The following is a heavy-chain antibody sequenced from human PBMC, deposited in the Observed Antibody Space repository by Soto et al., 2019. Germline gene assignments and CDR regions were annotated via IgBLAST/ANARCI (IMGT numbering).Heavy chain of an antibody. CDR2: IAYDGSNK. CDR1: GFTFSSYG. CDR3: AKDIVRYTYGACDY. Sequence: QVQLVESGGAVFQPGKSLRLSCAASGFTFSSYGMYWVRQAPGKGLEWVAAIAYDGSNKYHADSVKGRFTISRDNSKNTLYLQMNSLRVEDTAVYYCAKDIVRYTYGACDYWGQGALVTVSS. D-gene: IGHD5-18*01. V-gene: IGHV3-30*18. J-gene: IGHJ4*02.